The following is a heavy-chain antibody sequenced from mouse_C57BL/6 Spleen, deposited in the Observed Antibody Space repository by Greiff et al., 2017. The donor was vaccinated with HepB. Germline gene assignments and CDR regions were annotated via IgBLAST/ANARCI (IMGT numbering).Heavy chain of an antibody. V-gene: IGHV5-16*01. Sequence: EVKLVESEGGLVQPGSSMKLSCTASGFTFSDYYMAWVRQVPEKGLEWVANINYDGSSTYYLDSLKSRFIISRDNAKNILYLQMSSLKSEDTATYYCARAPLIYYYGRGGYYFDYWGQGTTLTVSS. J-gene: IGHJ2*01. CDR2: INYDGSST. CDR1: GFTFSDYY. CDR3: ARAPLIYYYGRGGYYFDY. D-gene: IGHD1-1*01.